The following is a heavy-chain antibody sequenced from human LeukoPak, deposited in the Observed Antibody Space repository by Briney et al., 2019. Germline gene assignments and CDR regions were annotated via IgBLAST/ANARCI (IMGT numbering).Heavy chain of an antibody. CDR1: GFTFSSYS. J-gene: IGHJ4*02. CDR3: ARVTAKSPPDY. Sequence: GGSLRLSCAASGFTFSSYSMNWVRQAPGKGLEWVSYISSSSSTIYYADSVKGRFTISRDNAKNSLYLQMNSLRAEDTAVYYCARVTAKSPPDYWGQGTLVTVSS. CDR2: ISSSSSTI. V-gene: IGHV3-48*01.